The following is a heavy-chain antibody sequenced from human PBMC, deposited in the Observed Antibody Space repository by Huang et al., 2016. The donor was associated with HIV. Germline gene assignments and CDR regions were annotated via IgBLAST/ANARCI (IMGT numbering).Heavy chain of an antibody. CDR2: MNPIGVTT. CDR1: GYPFTRYS. V-gene: IGHV1-46*01. D-gene: IGHD3-10*01. CDR3: ARERFYYYTNNCPRGFDY. J-gene: IGHJ4*02. Sequence: QVQLVQSGAEVKKPGASVKVFCKASGYPFTRYSMHWKRQAPGQGLEWMAIMNPIGVTTREGQNFRGRRTVTRDPSTSTVYMALSSLKSDDAAVDYGARERFYYYTNNCPRGFDYWGQGTLVTVSS.